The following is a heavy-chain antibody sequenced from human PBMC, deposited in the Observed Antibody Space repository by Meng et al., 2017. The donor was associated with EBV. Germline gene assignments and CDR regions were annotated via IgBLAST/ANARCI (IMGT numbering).Heavy chain of an antibody. V-gene: IGHV1-69*06. CDR3: ARAEIAAAGRLDY. D-gene: IGHD6-13*01. Sequence: GQLEPAGAGVKQPGSSVQVPCKASGGTFSSYAISWVRQAPGQGLEWMGGIIPIFGTANYAQKFQGRVTITADKSTSTAYMELSSLRSEDTAMYYCARAEIAAAGRLDYWGQGTLVTVSS. J-gene: IGHJ4*02. CDR2: IIPIFGTA. CDR1: GGTFSSYA.